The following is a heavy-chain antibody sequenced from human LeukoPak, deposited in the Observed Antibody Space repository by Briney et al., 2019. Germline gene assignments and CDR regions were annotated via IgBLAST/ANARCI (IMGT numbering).Heavy chain of an antibody. J-gene: IGHJ6*02. CDR3: AAGFRSGRHNYYYYYGMDV. CDR2: IVVGSGNT. CDR1: GFTFTSSA. Sequence: GASVKVSCKASGFTFTSSAMQWVRQARGQRLEWIGWIVVGSGNTNYAQKFQERVTITRDMSTSTAYMELSSLRSEDTAVYYCAAGFRSGRHNYYYYYGMDVWGQGTTVTVSS. D-gene: IGHD5-12*01. V-gene: IGHV1-58*02.